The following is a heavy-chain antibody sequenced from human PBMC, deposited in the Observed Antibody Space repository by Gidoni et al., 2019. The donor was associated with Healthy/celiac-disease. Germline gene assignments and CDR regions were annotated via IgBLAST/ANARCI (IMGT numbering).Heavy chain of an antibody. CDR2: IYYSWST. Sequence: QVQLQESGPGLVKPSETLSLTCTVSGGSLSSYYWRWIRQPPGKGLEWIGYIYYSWSTNYNPSLKSRVTISVDTSKNQFSLKLSSVTAADTAVYYCARTYGLGGAYDFDYWGQGTLVTVSS. J-gene: IGHJ4*02. V-gene: IGHV4-59*01. CDR3: ARTYGLGGAYDFDY. D-gene: IGHD3-16*01. CDR1: GGSLSSYY.